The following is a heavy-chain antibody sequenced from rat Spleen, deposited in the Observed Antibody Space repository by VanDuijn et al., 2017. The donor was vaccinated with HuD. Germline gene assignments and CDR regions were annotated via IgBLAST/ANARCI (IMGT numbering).Heavy chain of an antibody. Sequence: EVQLVESGGGLVQPGRSMKLSCAASGFTFTNYYMAWVRQAPTKGLEWVASISAVGGNTYYRDSVKGRFTVSRDNAKSTLYLQTDSLRSENTATYYCAKGDSPVAPFDYWGQGVMVTVSS. D-gene: IGHD3-3*01. V-gene: IGHV5-25*01. CDR2: ISAVGGNT. CDR3: AKGDSPVAPFDY. J-gene: IGHJ2*01. CDR1: GFTFTNYY.